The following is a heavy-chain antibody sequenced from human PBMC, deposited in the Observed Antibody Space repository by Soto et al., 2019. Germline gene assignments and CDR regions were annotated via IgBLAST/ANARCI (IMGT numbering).Heavy chain of an antibody. CDR2: IHYSGST. V-gene: IGHV4-59*12. Sequence: SETLSLTCTVSNGSISSDFWTWIRQPPGKTLEWIGYIHYSGSTNYNPSLKSRLTISVDRSKNQLSLKLSSVTAADTAVYYCARVPGPWGQGTLVTVSS. D-gene: IGHD3-10*01. J-gene: IGHJ5*02. CDR1: NGSISSDF. CDR3: ARVPGP.